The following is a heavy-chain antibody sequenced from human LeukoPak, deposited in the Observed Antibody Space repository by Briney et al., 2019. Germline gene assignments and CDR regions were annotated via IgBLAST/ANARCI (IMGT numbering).Heavy chain of an antibody. D-gene: IGHD3-22*01. CDR1: GGTFSSYA. J-gene: IGHJ6*02. CDR3: ASRYTMTAPDDGMDV. CDR2: IIPIFGTA. V-gene: IGHV1-69*05. Sequence: ASVKVSCKASGGTFSSYAISWVRQAPGQGLEWMGGIIPIFGTANYAQKFQGRVTITTDESTSTAYMELSSLRSEDTAVYYCASRYTMTAPDDGMDVWGQGTTVTVSS.